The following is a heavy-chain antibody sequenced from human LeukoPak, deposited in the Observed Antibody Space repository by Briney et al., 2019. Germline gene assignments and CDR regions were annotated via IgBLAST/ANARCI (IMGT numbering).Heavy chain of an antibody. Sequence: HGESLKISCKGSGYNFTSYWIGWVRQMPGKGLEWMGIIYPGDSDIRYSPSFQGQVTASADKSISTAYLQWSSLQASDTAMYYCARAIGTSQFYFYYGMDVWGQGTTVTVSS. D-gene: IGHD2-2*01. J-gene: IGHJ6*02. CDR1: GYNFTSYW. CDR2: IYPGDSDI. CDR3: ARAIGTSQFYFYYGMDV. V-gene: IGHV5-51*01.